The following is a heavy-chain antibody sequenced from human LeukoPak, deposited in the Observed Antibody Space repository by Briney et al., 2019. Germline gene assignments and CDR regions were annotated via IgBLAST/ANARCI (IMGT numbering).Heavy chain of an antibody. CDR2: IKEDGSEK. Sequence: GGSLRLSCAASGFMFSAYEMSWVRQAPGKGLEWVADIKEDGSEKSYVDSVKGRFTISRDNAKNSLYLQMNSLRAEDTAVYYCARVFSGSYLNYHHYDYWGQGTLVTVSS. CDR3: ARVFSGSYLNYHHYDY. J-gene: IGHJ4*02. V-gene: IGHV3-7*01. CDR1: GFMFSAYE. D-gene: IGHD1-26*01.